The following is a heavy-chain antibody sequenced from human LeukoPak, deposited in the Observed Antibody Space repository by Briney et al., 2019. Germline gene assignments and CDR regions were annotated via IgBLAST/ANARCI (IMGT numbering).Heavy chain of an antibody. D-gene: IGHD3-10*01. Sequence: GRSLRLSCAASGFTFSGYGMHWVRQAPGEGLEWVALISSDGSTQYYADSVKGRFTISRDDSKSTVHLQMNRLRVEDTAVYFCARALWGDSWYGAYWGQGALVTVSS. CDR3: ARALWGDSWYGAY. V-gene: IGHV3-30*01. CDR2: ISSDGSTQ. J-gene: IGHJ4*02. CDR1: GFTFSGYG.